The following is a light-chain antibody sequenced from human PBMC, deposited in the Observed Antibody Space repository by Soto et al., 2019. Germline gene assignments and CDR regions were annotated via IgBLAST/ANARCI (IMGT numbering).Light chain of an antibody. V-gene: IGKV3-20*01. CDR3: QHYGTSPGFT. Sequence: EIVLTQSPGTLSLSPGERATLSCRASQSVAGLFLAWYQQTPGQAPRLLIDGSSNRATGIPERFSGSRSGTEFTLTISRLEPEDFAVYYCQHYGTSPGFTFGPGTKVDI. CDR1: QSVAGLF. CDR2: GSS. J-gene: IGKJ3*01.